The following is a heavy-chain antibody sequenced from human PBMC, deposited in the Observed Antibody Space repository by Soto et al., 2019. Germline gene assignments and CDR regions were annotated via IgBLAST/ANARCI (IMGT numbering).Heavy chain of an antibody. CDR3: ARDLRCSDVSCSKSFDS. V-gene: IGHV1-46*01. D-gene: IGHD2-15*01. J-gene: IGHJ4*02. CDR2: INPSSGKT. CDR1: GYTFTSYY. Sequence: QVQLVQSGAEVKPPGASVTVSCKASGYTFTSYYMHWVRQAPGQGLEWMGIINPSSGKTGYAQKFKGRVTMTGATSTSTVNMELRSLTSEDTAVYFCARDLRCSDVSCSKSFDSWGQGALVTVSS.